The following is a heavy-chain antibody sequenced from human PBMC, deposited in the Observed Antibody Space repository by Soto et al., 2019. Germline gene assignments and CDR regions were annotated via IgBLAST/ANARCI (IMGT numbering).Heavy chain of an antibody. CDR2: IYYSGST. CDR1: GGSISSGDYY. D-gene: IGHD3-10*01. Sequence: QVQLQESGPGLVKPSQTLSLTCTVSGGSISSGDYYWSWIRQPPGKGLEWIGYIYYSGSTYYNPTLKSRVTTSVDTSKKQCSLKLSSVTAADTAVYYCARAQGSGFLVSWGQGTLVTVSS. V-gene: IGHV4-30-4*01. CDR3: ARAQGSGFLVS. J-gene: IGHJ4*02.